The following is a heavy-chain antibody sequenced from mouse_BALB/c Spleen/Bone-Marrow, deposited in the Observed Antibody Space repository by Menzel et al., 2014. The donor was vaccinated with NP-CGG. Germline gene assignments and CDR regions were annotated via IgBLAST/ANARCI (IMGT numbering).Heavy chain of an antibody. V-gene: IGHV7-3*02. CDR3: ARDMGLLRFDY. CDR2: IRNKANGYTT. D-gene: IGHD1-1*01. CDR1: GFTFSDYY. Sequence: EVKLVESGGGLVQPGGSLGLSCATSGFTFSDYYMSWVRQPPGKALEWLGFIRNKANGYTTEYSASVKGRFTISRDNSQSILYLQMNTLRAEDSATYYCARDMGLLRFDYWGQGTTLTVSS. J-gene: IGHJ2*01.